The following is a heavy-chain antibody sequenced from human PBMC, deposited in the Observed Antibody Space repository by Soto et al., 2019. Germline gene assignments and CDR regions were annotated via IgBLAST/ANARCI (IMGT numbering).Heavy chain of an antibody. V-gene: IGHV4-30-2*01. CDR1: CGSISRGGYS. D-gene: IGHD5-18*01. CDR3: ARGVGSYVFEY. J-gene: IGHJ4*02. Sequence: SETLSLTSAVSCGSISRGGYSWSGIRQPPGKGLEWIGYIYHSGSTYYNPSLKSRVTISVDRSKNQFSLKLSSVTAAAPAVYYCARGVGSYVFEYWGQGTLVTVSS. CDR2: IYHSGST.